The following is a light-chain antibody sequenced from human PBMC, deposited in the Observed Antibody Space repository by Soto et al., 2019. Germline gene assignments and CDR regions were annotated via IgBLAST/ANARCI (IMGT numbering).Light chain of an antibody. J-gene: IGKJ1*01. CDR2: GTS. V-gene: IGKV3-20*01. CDR1: QSVSSSY. Sequence: EIVLTQSPGTLSLSPGERATLSCRASQSVSSSYLAWYQQKTGQAPRLLFYGTSSRVTGIPDRFSGSGSGTDFTLTISRLEPQDVSVYYCQQYGSSRPWTFGQGTKVEIK. CDR3: QQYGSSRPWT.